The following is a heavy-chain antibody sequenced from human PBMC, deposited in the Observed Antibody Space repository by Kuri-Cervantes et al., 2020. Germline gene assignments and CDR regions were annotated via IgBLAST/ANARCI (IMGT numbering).Heavy chain of an antibody. Sequence: SVKVSCKASGYTFTGYYMHWVRQAPGQGLEWMGGIIPIFGTANYAQKFQGRVTITADESTSTAYMELSSLRSEDTAVYYCARVPLEDYYDSSGYGNWGQGTLVTVSS. J-gene: IGHJ4*02. CDR1: GYTFTGYY. D-gene: IGHD3-22*01. V-gene: IGHV1-69*13. CDR3: ARVPLEDYYDSSGYGN. CDR2: IIPIFGTA.